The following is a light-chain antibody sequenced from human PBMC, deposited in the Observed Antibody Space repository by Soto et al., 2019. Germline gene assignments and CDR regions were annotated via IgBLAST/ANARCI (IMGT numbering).Light chain of an antibody. CDR2: DAS. CDR3: QHYNNWPPWT. J-gene: IGKJ1*01. V-gene: IGKV3-11*01. CDR1: QSVSSY. Sequence: DIVLTQSPATLSLSPGERATLSCRASQSVSSYLGWYQQKPGQAPRLLIFDASNRATGIPARFSGSGSGTEFTLTISTLQSEDFAIYYCQHYNNWPPWTFGQGTKVDIK.